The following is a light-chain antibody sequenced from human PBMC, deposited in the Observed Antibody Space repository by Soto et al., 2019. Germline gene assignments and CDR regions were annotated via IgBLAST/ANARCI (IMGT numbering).Light chain of an antibody. CDR3: GTWDSSLSVGV. CDR2: ENN. Sequence: QSVLTQPPSVSAAPGQKVTISCSGSSSNIGNNYVSWYQHLPGTAPKLLIYENNKRPSGIPARFSGSKSGTSATLGIAGLQTGDEADYYCGTWDSSLSVGVFGGGTKLTVL. CDR1: SSNIGNNY. J-gene: IGLJ2*01. V-gene: IGLV1-51*01.